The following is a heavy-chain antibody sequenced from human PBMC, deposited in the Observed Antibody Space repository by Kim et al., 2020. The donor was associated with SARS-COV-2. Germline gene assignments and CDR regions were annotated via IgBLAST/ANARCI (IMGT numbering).Heavy chain of an antibody. CDR1: GGSISSSSYY. Sequence: SETLSLTCTVSGGSISSSSYYWGWIRQPPGKGLEWIGSIYYSGSTYYNPSLKSRVTISVDTSKNQFSLKLSSVTAADTAVYYCARHWRRGYSGYDGGLGYWGQGTLVTVSS. D-gene: IGHD5-12*01. J-gene: IGHJ4*02. CDR3: ARHWRRGYSGYDGGLGY. CDR2: IYYSGST. V-gene: IGHV4-39*01.